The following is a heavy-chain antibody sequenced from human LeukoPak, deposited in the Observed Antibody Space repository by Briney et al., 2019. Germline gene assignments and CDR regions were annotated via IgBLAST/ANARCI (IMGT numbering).Heavy chain of an antibody. D-gene: IGHD5-18*01. J-gene: IGHJ5*02. V-gene: IGHV1-46*01. CDR3: ARDRGYGIDSFDP. CDR1: GYTFTKSY. CDR2: INPGGDNT. Sequence: ASVKVSCKASGYTFTKSYIHWVRQAPGQRLEWMGLINPGGDNTNYAQNFQGRVTMTTDTSTSTAYMELKSLTSDDTAVYYCARDRGYGIDSFDPWGQGTLVTVSS.